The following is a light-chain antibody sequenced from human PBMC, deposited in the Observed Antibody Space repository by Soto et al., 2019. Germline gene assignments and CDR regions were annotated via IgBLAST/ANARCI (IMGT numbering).Light chain of an antibody. J-gene: IGKJ5*01. CDR2: GAS. CDR1: QSVGSD. Sequence: ESVLTQSPGTLSLSPGERATLSCRASQSVGSDLAWYQQKPGQTPRLLIYGASTRAAGIPDRFSGSGSGTDFTLTITRLEPEDSAVYFCQQYTGPPTTFGQGTRLEIK. V-gene: IGKV3-20*01. CDR3: QQYTGPPTT.